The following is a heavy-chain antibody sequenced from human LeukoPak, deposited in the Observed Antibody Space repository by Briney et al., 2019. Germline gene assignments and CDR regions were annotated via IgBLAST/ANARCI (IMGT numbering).Heavy chain of an antibody. CDR2: IYYSGST. CDR1: AGSISSYY. J-gene: IGHJ4*02. Sequence: SETLSLTCTVSAGSISSYYWSWIRQPPGKGLEWIGYIYYSGSTNYNPSLKSRVTISVDTSKNQLSLKLSSVTAADTAVYYCARATYSSGWGTSDYWGQGTLVTVSS. D-gene: IGHD6-19*01. CDR3: ARATYSSGWGTSDY. V-gene: IGHV4-59*01.